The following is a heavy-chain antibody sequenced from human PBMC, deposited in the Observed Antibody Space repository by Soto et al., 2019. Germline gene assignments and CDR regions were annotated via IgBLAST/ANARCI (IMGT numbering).Heavy chain of an antibody. V-gene: IGHV1-69*08. CDR2: IIPIFGIA. Sequence: QVQLVQSGAEVKKPGCSVKVSCKASGGTFSRYSITWVRQAPGHGLEWIGRIIPIFGIASYAQKFQGRVTITADESTSTAYMELSSLRSDDTAVYYCAREDRDRETGLVPAAIDGMDVWGQGTTVTVSS. D-gene: IGHD2-2*01. J-gene: IGHJ6*02. CDR3: AREDRDRETGLVPAAIDGMDV. CDR1: GGTFSRYS.